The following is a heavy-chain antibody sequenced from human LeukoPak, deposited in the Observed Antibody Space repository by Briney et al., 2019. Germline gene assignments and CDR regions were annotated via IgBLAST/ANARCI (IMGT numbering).Heavy chain of an antibody. CDR1: GYTFTSYG. J-gene: IGHJ6*02. Sequence: ASVKVSCKASGYTFTSYGISWVRQAPGQGLEWMGWISAYNGNTNYAQKLQGRDTMTTDTSTSTAYMELRSLRSDDTAVYYCAGSTSWYTGYYYYGMDVWGQGTTVTVSS. D-gene: IGHD2-2*02. CDR2: ISAYNGNT. V-gene: IGHV1-18*01. CDR3: AGSTSWYTGYYYYGMDV.